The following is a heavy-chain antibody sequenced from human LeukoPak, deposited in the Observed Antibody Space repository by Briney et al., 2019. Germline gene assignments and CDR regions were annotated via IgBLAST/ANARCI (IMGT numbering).Heavy chain of an antibody. V-gene: IGHV4-34*01. D-gene: IGHD6-19*01. CDR2: INHSGTT. CDR1: GGSFSDYY. CDR3: ARGLRLPSRSTPAVPHV. Sequence: PSETLSPTCAVYGGSFSDYYWNWIRQSPGKGLEWIGEINHSGTTNYYPSLKSRVTISVDTSKNQFSLRLSSVTAADTAIYHCARGLRLPSRSTPAVPHVWSKGTTVTVSA. J-gene: IGHJ6*04.